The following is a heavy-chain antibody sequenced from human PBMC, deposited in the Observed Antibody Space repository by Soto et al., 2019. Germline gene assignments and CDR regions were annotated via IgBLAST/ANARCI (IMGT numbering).Heavy chain of an antibody. V-gene: IGHV3-23*01. J-gene: IGHJ4*02. CDR1: GFTFSSYA. D-gene: IGHD1-26*01. Sequence: EVQLLESGGGLVQPGGSLRLSCAASGFTFSSYAMSWVRQAPGKGLEWVSAISGSGGSTYYADSVKGQFTISRDNSKNTLYLQMNSLRAEDTAVYYCAKAQEGIVGATNGYWGQGTLVTVSS. CDR3: AKAQEGIVGATNGY. CDR2: ISGSGGST.